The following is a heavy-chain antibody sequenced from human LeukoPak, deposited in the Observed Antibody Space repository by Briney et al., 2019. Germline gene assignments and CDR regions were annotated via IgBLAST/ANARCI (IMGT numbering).Heavy chain of an antibody. V-gene: IGHV3-48*01. J-gene: IGHJ3*02. CDR3: ARMFSDIVGATLGAFDI. CDR1: GFTFSSYS. CDR2: ITSSSSPI. D-gene: IGHD1-26*01. Sequence: PGGSLRLSCAASGFTFSSYSMNWVRQAPGKGLEWVSYITSSSSPIYYADSVKGRFTISRDNAENSLHLQMNSLRAEDTAVYYCARMFSDIVGATLGAFDIWGQGTMVTVSS.